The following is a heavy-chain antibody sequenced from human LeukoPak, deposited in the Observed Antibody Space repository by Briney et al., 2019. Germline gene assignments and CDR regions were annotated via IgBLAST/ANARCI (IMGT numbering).Heavy chain of an antibody. Sequence: PSQTLSLTCTVSGGSISSGDYYWSWIRQPPGKVLEWIGYIYYSGSTYYNPSLKSRVTISVDTSKNQFSLKLSSATAADTAVYYCARDVVRGVTPSHYYYYGMDVWGKGTTVTVSS. J-gene: IGHJ6*04. CDR1: GGSISSGDYY. CDR3: ARDVVRGVTPSHYYYYGMDV. CDR2: IYYSGST. V-gene: IGHV4-30-4*01. D-gene: IGHD3-10*01.